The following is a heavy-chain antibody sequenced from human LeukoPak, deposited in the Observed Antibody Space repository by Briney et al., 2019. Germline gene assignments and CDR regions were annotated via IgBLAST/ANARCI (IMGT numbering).Heavy chain of an antibody. CDR3: ARGGSRPYYYYGMDV. V-gene: IGHV4-59*01. Sequence: SETLSLTCTVSGGSISSYYWSWIRQPPGKGLEWIGYIYYSGSTNYNPSLKSRVTISVDTSKNQFSLKLSSVTAADTAVYYCARGGSRPYYYYGMDVWGQGTTVTVSS. CDR1: GGSISSYY. CDR2: IYYSGST. J-gene: IGHJ6*02.